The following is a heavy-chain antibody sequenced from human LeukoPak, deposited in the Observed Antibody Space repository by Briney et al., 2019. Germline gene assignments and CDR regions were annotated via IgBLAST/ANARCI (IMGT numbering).Heavy chain of an antibody. CDR2: INHSGGT. CDR1: GGSFSGYY. CDR3: ARHVWLNSLFDP. J-gene: IGHJ5*02. V-gene: IGHV4-34*01. D-gene: IGHD3-9*01. Sequence: SETLSLTCAVYGGSFSGYYWSWIRQPPGKGLEWIGEINHSGGTNYNPSLKSRVTISVDTSKNQFSLKLSSVTAADTAVYYCARHVWLNSLFDPWGQGTLVTVSS.